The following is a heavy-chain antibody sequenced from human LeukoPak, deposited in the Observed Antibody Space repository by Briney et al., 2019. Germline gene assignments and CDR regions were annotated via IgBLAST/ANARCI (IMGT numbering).Heavy chain of an antibody. CDR2: ISAYNGNT. CDR3: ARDGDFWSGYYQQAEYFQH. Sequence: VASVKVSCKASGYTFTSYGISWVRQAPGQGLEWMGWISAYNGNTNYAQKLQGRVTMTTDTSTSTAYMELRSLRSDDTAVYYCARDGDFWSGYYQQAEYFQHWGQGTLVTVSS. D-gene: IGHD3-3*01. J-gene: IGHJ1*01. V-gene: IGHV1-18*01. CDR1: GYTFTSYG.